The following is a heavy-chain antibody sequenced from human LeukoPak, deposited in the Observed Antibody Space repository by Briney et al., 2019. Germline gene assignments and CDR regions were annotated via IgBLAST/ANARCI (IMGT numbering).Heavy chain of an antibody. CDR2: ISGSGGGT. V-gene: IGHV3-23*01. D-gene: IGHD5-12*01. Sequence: QPGGSLRLSCAASGFIFSSYGMSWVRQAPGKGLEWVSRISGSGGGTHYADSVKGRFTISRDNSKNTLYLQMNSLRAEDTAVYYCAKGPDSGLRYFDYWGQGTLVTVSS. CDR1: GFIFSSYG. CDR3: AKGPDSGLRYFDY. J-gene: IGHJ4*02.